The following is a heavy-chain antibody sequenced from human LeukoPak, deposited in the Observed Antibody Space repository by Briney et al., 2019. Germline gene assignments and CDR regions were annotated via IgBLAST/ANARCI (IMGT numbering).Heavy chain of an antibody. CDR2: IYSGGAT. Sequence: PGGSLRLSCAASGFTVSSTYMSWVRQAPGKGLEWVSVIYSGGATYYTDSVKGRFTISRDNSKNTLYLQMNSLRAEDTAVYYCAKGYYGSGSYSLYYWGQGTLVTVSS. J-gene: IGHJ4*02. CDR3: AKGYYGSGSYSLYY. D-gene: IGHD3-10*01. V-gene: IGHV3-53*01. CDR1: GFTVSSTY.